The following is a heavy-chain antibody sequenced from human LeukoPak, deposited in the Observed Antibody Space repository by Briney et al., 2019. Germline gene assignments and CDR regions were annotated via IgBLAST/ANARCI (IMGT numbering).Heavy chain of an antibody. V-gene: IGHV3-64D*06. CDR3: VREGLERRTNFDY. Sequence: PGGSLRHSCSASGFTFTSHVMHWVRQAPGKGLQYVSGISMNVQTTYYAGSVKGRFTISRDSSKNTVYLQMNSLTAEDTAVYYCVREGLERRTNFDYWGQGTLVSVSS. CDR2: ISMNVQTT. D-gene: IGHD1-1*01. CDR1: GFTFTSHV. J-gene: IGHJ4*02.